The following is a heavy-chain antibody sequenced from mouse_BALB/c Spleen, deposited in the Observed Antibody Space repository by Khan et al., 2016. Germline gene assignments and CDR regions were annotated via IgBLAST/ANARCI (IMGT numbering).Heavy chain of an antibody. CDR2: INTYTGEP. D-gene: IGHD2-5*01. V-gene: IGHV9-3-1*01. CDR1: GFTFTDYG. CDR3: AKCYSNYGFFDY. Sequence: QVQLQQSGPEQKKPGETVKISCKVSGFTFTDYGMNWVKQAPGKGLKWMGWINTYTGEPTYADDFKGRFAFSLETSASTAYLQINNLKNEDTATYFCAKCYSNYGFFDYWGQGTTLTVSS. J-gene: IGHJ2*01.